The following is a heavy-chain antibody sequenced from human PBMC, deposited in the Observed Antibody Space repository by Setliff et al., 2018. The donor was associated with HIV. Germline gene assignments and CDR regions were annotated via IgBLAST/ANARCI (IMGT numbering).Heavy chain of an antibody. CDR2: ISGSGERI. CDR1: GFTFSSYA. Sequence: PGGSLRLSCAASGFTFSSYAMSWVRQAPGKGLEWVSSISGSGERIYYDASVKGRFTISRDNAKSSLYLQMNSLRAEDTAVYYCARAPGRYYDSSGYPYNWFDPWGQGTLVTVSS. J-gene: IGHJ5*02. D-gene: IGHD3-22*01. CDR3: ARAPGRYYDSSGYPYNWFDP. V-gene: IGHV3-23*01.